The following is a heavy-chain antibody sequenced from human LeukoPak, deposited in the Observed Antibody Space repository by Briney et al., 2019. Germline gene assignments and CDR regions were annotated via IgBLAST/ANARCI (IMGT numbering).Heavy chain of an antibody. J-gene: IGHJ4*02. CDR1: GGSISSSSYY. V-gene: IGHV4-39*01. CDR2: IYYSAST. CDR3: ARHPHTVAPFDY. D-gene: IGHD6-19*01. Sequence: PSETLSLTCTVSGGSISSSSYYWGWRRQPPGRGRGWVGSIYYSASTYYNPSLKSRVTISVDTSKNQFSLKLSSVTAADTAVYYCARHPHTVAPFDYWGQGTLVTVSS.